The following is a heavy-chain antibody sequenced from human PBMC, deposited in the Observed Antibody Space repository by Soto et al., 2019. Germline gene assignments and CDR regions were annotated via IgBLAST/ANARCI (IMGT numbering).Heavy chain of an antibody. Sequence: QITLKESGPTLVKPTQTLTLTCTFSGFSLSTSGVGVGWIRQPPRKALEWLALIYWDDDKRYSPSLKSRLTITKDTSKNQVALTMTNMDPVDTATYYRATGIRGTFFVWGQGTLVTVSS. CDR3: ATGIRGTFFV. V-gene: IGHV2-5*02. CDR2: IYWDDDK. J-gene: IGHJ1*01. CDR1: GFSLSTSGVG. D-gene: IGHD3-10*01.